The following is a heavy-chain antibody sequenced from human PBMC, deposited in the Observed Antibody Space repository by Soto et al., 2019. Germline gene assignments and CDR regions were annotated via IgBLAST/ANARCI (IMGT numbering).Heavy chain of an antibody. V-gene: IGHV1-2*04. J-gene: IGHJ4*02. Sequence: ASVKVSCKTSGYSFADYKLHWVRQAPGQGLEWMGWVNPNGGGSNSAQKFQGSVTMTWDTSITTAYLDLTRLTTNDTATYFCATWVDYGDFEGFDFWGQGTLVTVSS. CDR2: VNPNGGGS. CDR1: GYSFADYK. CDR3: ATWVDYGDFEGFDF. D-gene: IGHD4-17*01.